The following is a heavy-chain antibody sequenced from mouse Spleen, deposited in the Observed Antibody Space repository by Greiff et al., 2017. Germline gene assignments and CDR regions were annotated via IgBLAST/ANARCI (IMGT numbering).Heavy chain of an antibody. D-gene: IGHD1-1*01. CDR3: ARITTVAHFDY. Sequence: EVKLQESGAELVKPGASVKLSCTASGFTITDYYMHWVKQRTEQGLEWIGRIDPEDGETKYAPKFQGKATITADTSSNTAYLQLSSLTSEDTAVYYCARITTVAHFDYWGQGTTLTVSS. CDR2: IDPEDGET. V-gene: IGHV14-2*01. CDR1: GFTITDYY. J-gene: IGHJ2*01.